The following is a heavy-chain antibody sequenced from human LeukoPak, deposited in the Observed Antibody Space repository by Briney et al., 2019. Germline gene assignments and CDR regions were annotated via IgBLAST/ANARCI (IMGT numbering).Heavy chain of an antibody. D-gene: IGHD5-24*01. CDR2: IYNGGST. Sequence: SETLSLTCTVSGGSISSYYWNWIRQPPGKGLEWIGYIYNGGSTNYNPSLKSRVTISADTSKNQFSLKLSSVTAADTAVYYCARSGYNYLRYFDYWGQGTLVTVSS. CDR1: GGSISSYY. V-gene: IGHV4-59*01. J-gene: IGHJ4*02. CDR3: ARSGYNYLRYFDY.